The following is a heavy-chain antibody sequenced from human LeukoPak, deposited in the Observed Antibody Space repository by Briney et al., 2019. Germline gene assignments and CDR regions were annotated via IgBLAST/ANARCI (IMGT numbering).Heavy chain of an antibody. D-gene: IGHD2-15*01. CDR1: GFTFSSYA. CDR2: INGSGGST. V-gene: IGHV3-23*01. Sequence: PGGSLRLSCAASGFTFSSYAMSWVRQAPGKGLEWVSVINGSGGSTYYADSVKGRFAISRDTSKNTLYLRMNSLRAEDTAVYYCAKDLCSGGSCYTHFDYWGQGTLVTVSS. J-gene: IGHJ4*02. CDR3: AKDLCSGGSCYTHFDY.